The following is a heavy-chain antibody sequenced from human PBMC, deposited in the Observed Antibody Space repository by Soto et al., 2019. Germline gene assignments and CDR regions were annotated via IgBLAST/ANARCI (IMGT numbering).Heavy chain of an antibody. V-gene: IGHV1-18*01. D-gene: IGHD7-27*01. CDR3: ARVGTPTDY. CDR1: GYTFTNFG. CDR2: ISAYNGNT. Sequence: QVQLVQSGAEVKKPGASVKVSCKTSGYTFTNFGISWVRQAPGQGLEWMGWISAYNGNTNYAQKFQGRVTMTTDTTTSTAYMDVRSLRSDGTAVYYCARVGTPTDYWGQGTLVTVSS. J-gene: IGHJ4*02.